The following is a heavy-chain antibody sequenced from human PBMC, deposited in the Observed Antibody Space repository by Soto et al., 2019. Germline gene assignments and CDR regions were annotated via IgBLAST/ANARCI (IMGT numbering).Heavy chain of an antibody. Sequence: QVQLVQSGAEVKKPGSSVKVSCKASGGTFSSYTISWVRQAPGQGLEWMGRIIPILGIANYAQKFQGRVTITADKSTSTAYMELSSLRSEDTAVYYCVSASVGYCSSTSCYARDYWGQGTLVTVSS. V-gene: IGHV1-69*02. CDR2: IIPILGIA. D-gene: IGHD2-2*01. CDR3: VSASVGYCSSTSCYARDY. CDR1: GGTFSSYT. J-gene: IGHJ4*02.